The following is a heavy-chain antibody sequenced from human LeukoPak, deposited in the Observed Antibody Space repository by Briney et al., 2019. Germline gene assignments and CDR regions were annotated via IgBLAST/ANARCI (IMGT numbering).Heavy chain of an antibody. J-gene: IGHJ4*02. CDR3: AKDQWNYYDSSGYFPDY. CDR1: GFTFSSYG. Sequence: GGSLRLSCAASGFTFSSYGMHWVRQAPGKGLEWVAVISYDGSNKYYADSVKGRFTISRDNSKNTLYLQMNSLRAEDTAVYYCAKDQWNYYDSSGYFPDYWGQGTLVTVSS. D-gene: IGHD3-22*01. V-gene: IGHV3-30*18. CDR2: ISYDGSNK.